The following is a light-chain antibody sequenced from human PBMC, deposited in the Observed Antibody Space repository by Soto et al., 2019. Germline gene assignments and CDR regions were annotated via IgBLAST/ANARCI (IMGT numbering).Light chain of an antibody. Sequence: IQLTQSPGSLSASVVGRVTSTFLASQTISSWLAWYQQKPGKAPKLLIYKASTLKSGVPSRFSGSGSGTEFTLTISSLQPDDFATYYCQHYNSYSEAFGQGTKVDIK. CDR3: QHYNSYSEA. J-gene: IGKJ1*01. V-gene: IGKV1-5*03. CDR1: QTISSW. CDR2: KAS.